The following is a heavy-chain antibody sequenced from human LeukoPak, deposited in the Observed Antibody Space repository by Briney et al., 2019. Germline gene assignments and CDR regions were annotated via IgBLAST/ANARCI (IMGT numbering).Heavy chain of an antibody. D-gene: IGHD5-18*01. CDR1: GFTFSSYA. CDR3: ARDLHGRYSYGYRH. Sequence: GGSLRLSCAAPGFTFSSYAMDWVRQAPGKGLEWVAVISYDGSNQHKADSVRGRFTISRDNSKNTLYLQMNSLRAEDTAVYYCARDLHGRYSYGYRHWGQGTLVTVSS. V-gene: IGHV3-30*04. CDR2: ISYDGSNQ. J-gene: IGHJ4*02.